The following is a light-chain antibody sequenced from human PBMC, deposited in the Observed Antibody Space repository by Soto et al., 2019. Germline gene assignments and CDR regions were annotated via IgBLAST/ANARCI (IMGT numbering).Light chain of an antibody. CDR2: DAS. Sequence: DVQMTQSPASLSASVGDRVIITCQASQDSGNYLNWYQQRPGKAPKLLIYDASYLEPGVPSRFSGSGSGTHFTFNISSLQPEDIATYYCQQHDNFPFTFGPGTKVHIK. CDR3: QQHDNFPFT. J-gene: IGKJ3*01. V-gene: IGKV1-33*01. CDR1: QDSGNY.